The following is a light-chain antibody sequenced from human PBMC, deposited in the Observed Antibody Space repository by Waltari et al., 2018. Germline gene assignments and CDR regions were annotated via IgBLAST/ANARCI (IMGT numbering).Light chain of an antibody. CDR3: QENGGT. CDR1: QSVRGN. Sequence: EIVLTQSPAALYVSPGESATLSCRASQSVRGNMAWYQQKPGQTPRLLIYAASTRAPGIPARCSGSGSGTEFTLTISSLQSEDFAVYYCQENGGTFGQGTKLEIK. J-gene: IGKJ2*02. CDR2: AAS. V-gene: IGKV3-15*01.